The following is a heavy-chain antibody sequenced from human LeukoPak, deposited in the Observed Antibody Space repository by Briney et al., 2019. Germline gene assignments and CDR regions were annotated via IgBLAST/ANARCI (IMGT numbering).Heavy chain of an antibody. CDR1: GFTFSSYG. J-gene: IGHJ4*02. V-gene: IGHV3-30*18. CDR3: AKSVVAALDYFGY. Sequence: GGSLRLSCAASGFTFSSYGMHWVRQAPGKGPERVAVISYDGSNKYYADSVKGRFTISRDNSKNTLYLQMNSLRAEDTAVYYCAKSVVAALDYFGYWGQGTLVTVSS. CDR2: ISYDGSNK. D-gene: IGHD2-15*01.